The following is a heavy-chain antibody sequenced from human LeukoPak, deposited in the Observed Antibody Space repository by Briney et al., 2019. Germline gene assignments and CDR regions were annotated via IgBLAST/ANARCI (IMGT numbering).Heavy chain of an antibody. Sequence: ASVRVSFKGSGYTFTRYDINWGGQAAGQGGEGRGWMKPKSGNTGYAQKFQGRVTITRNPSISTAYMELSSLRSEDTAVYYCARKRTVAAGKGLNWFDPWGQGTLVTVSS. J-gene: IGHJ5*02. CDR1: GYTFTRYD. V-gene: IGHV1-8*01. D-gene: IGHD6-13*01. CDR3: ARKRTVAAGKGLNWFDP. CDR2: MKPKSGNT.